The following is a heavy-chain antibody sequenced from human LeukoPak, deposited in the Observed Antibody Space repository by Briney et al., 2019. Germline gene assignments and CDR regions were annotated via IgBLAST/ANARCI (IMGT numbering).Heavy chain of an antibody. CDR1: GGTFSSYA. Sequence: SVKVSCKASGGTFSSYAISWVRQAPGQGLEWMGGIIPIFGTANYAQKFQGRVTITADESTSTAYMELSSLRSEDTAVYYCATSFIVGATRWFDPWGQGTLVTVSS. V-gene: IGHV1-69*13. CDR2: IIPIFGTA. D-gene: IGHD1-26*01. CDR3: ATSFIVGATRWFDP. J-gene: IGHJ5*02.